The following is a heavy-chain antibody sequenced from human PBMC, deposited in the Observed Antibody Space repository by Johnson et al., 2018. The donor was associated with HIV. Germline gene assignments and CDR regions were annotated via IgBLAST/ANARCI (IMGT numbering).Heavy chain of an antibody. CDR1: GFAFADYG. J-gene: IGHJ3*02. V-gene: IGHV3-43D*03. CDR2: IDWDGISA. Sequence: QLVESGGVVVWPGGSLRLSCAASGFAFADYGMHWVRQPPWKGLEWVSFIDWDGISAYYADSVKGRFTISRDNNKNSLYLEMNSLRAEDTALYYCAKGPGDALDIWGQGTMVTVSS. CDR3: AKGPGDALDI.